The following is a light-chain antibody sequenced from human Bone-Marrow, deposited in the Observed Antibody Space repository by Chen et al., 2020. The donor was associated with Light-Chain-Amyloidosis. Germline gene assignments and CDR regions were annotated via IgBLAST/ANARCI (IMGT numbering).Light chain of an antibody. CDR3: LQYNTYPPT. CDR2: AAS. V-gene: IGKV1-17*03. Sequence: DIQVTQSPSAMSASVGDRVTITCRASQGIDNYLAWYQQKPDKVPKGLIYAASSLDRGVPSRFSGSGSGTEFILTISSLQPEDFATYYCLQYNTYPPTFGQGTKVEIK. CDR1: QGIDNY. J-gene: IGKJ1*01.